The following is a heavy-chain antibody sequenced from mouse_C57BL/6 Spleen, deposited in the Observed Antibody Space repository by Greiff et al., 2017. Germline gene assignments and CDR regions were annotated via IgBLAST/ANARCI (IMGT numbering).Heavy chain of an antibody. CDR2: IYPGNSDT. V-gene: IGHV1-5*01. J-gene: IGHJ3*01. CDR1: GYTFTSYW. Sequence: EVQLQQSGTVLARPGASVKMSCKTSGYTFTSYWMHWVKQRPGQGLEWIGAIYPGNSDTSYNQKFKGKAKLTAVTSASTAYMELSSLTNEDSAVYYCTRDSSGSRLKFAYWGQGTLVTVSA. D-gene: IGHD3-2*02. CDR3: TRDSSGSRLKFAY.